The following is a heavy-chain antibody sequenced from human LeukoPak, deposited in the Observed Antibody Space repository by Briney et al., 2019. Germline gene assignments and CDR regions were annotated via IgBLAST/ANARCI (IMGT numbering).Heavy chain of an antibody. CDR1: GYIFSDYD. CDR2: ISPYSGNT. CDR3: ARGLSCGSTTCYGGVMPVAVNYFYYYMDV. D-gene: IGHD2-2*01. Sequence: ASEKLSCKASGYIFSDYDINWVRKATGQGLELMACISPYSGNTSIARQSLGSGTITRNISTPTVYMELSSLRSEDTAVYYCARGLSCGSTTCYGGVMPVAVNYFYYYMDVWGKGTTVTVSS. J-gene: IGHJ6*03. V-gene: IGHV1-8*03.